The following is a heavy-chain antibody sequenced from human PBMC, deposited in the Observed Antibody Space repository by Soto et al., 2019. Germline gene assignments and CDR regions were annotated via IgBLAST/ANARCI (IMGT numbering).Heavy chain of an antibody. CDR1: GYTLTELS. Sequence: ASVKVSCKVSGYTLTELSMHRVRQAPGKGLEWMGGFDPEDGETIYAQKFQGRVTMTEDTSTDTAYMELSSLRSEDTAVYYCATDLGYCSSTSCYDYWGQGTLVTVSS. CDR2: FDPEDGET. V-gene: IGHV1-24*01. J-gene: IGHJ4*02. CDR3: ATDLGYCSSTSCYDY. D-gene: IGHD2-2*03.